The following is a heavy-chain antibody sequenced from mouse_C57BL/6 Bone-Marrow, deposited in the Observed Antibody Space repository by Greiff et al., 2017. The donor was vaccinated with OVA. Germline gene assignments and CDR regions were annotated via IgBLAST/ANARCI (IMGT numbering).Heavy chain of an antibody. D-gene: IGHD1-1*01. J-gene: IGHJ2*01. Sequence: EVQLQQSGPELVKPGASVKISCKASGYTFTDYYMNWVKQLPEKSLEWIGEINPSTGGTTYNQKFKAKATLTVDTSSSTAYMQLKSLTSEDSAVYYCARSPFITTVERYYFDYWGQGTTLTVSS. CDR1: GYTFTDYY. CDR2: INPSTGGT. V-gene: IGHV1-42*01. CDR3: ARSPFITTVERYYFDY.